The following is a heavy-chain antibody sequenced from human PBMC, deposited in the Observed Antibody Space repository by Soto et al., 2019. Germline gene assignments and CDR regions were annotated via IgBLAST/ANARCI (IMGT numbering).Heavy chain of an antibody. J-gene: IGHJ6*02. D-gene: IGHD6-13*01. CDR2: IIPIFGTA. Sequence: QVQLVQSGAEVKKPGSSVKVSCKASGGTFSSYAISWVRQAPGQGLEWMGGIIPIFGTANYAQKFQGRVTITAYESTSTAYMELSSLRSEDTAVYYCARGAPCDSSSCNYYYYGMDVWGQGTTVTVSS. CDR1: GGTFSSYA. V-gene: IGHV1-69*01. CDR3: ARGAPCDSSSCNYYYYGMDV.